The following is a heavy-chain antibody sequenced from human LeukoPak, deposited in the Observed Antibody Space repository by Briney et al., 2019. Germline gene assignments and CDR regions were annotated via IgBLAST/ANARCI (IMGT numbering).Heavy chain of an antibody. D-gene: IGHD2-2*01. V-gene: IGHV3-53*01. Sequence: GGSLRLSCAASGFTVSSNYMSWVRQAPGKGLEWVSVIYSGGSTYYADSVKGRFTISRDNSKNTLYLQMNSLRAEDTAVYYCAREDVVVPAPNTYYYYGMDVWGQGTTVTVSS. CDR3: AREDVVVPAPNTYYYYGMDV. J-gene: IGHJ6*02. CDR2: IYSGGST. CDR1: GFTVSSNY.